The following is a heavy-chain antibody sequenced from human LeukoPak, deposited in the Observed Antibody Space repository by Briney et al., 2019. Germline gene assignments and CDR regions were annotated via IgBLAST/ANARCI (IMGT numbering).Heavy chain of an antibody. CDR2: IRSKADSYTT. CDR3: RAAADLNDY. CDR1: GSTFSGSA. J-gene: IGHJ4*02. Sequence: GGSLRLSCAASGSTFSGSAMHWVRQASGKGLERLGRIRSKADSYTTAYAASVKGRFIVSRDDSKNTAYLQMNSLKTEDTAVYYCRAAADLNDYWGQGTLVTVSS. D-gene: IGHD6-13*01. V-gene: IGHV3-73*01.